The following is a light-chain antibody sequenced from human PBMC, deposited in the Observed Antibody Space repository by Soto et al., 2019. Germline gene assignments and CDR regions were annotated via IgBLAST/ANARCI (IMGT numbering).Light chain of an antibody. CDR1: SSDVGAYNL. J-gene: IGLJ2*01. CDR3: SSSTGSTTVV. CDR2: DVT. V-gene: IGLV2-14*03. Sequence: QSALTQPASVSGSPGQSIAISCTRTSSDVGAYNLVSWYQQHPGQAPKLMIYDVTARPSGVSNRFSGSKSGNTASLTISGLQAEDEADYYCSSSTGSTTVVFGGGTKLTVL.